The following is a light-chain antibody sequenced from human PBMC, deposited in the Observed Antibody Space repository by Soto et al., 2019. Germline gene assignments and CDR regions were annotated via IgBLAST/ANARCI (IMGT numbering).Light chain of an antibody. J-gene: IGKJ4*01. CDR1: QSMSSY. Sequence: DIQMTQSPSSLSASVEDRVTITCRASQSMSSYLNWYQQKPGKAPKLLIYAASSLQSGVPSWFSGSGSGTDFTLTISSLQPEDFATYYCQLSYSTPLTFGGGTKVEIK. V-gene: IGKV1-39*01. CDR3: QLSYSTPLT. CDR2: AAS.